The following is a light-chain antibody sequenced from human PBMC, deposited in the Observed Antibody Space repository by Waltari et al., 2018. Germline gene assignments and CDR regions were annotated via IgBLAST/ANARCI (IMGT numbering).Light chain of an antibody. CDR3: QQYDDWPPRFT. CDR2: GAS. Sequence: RVITQSPATLSVYPGESAILSLRASQTVSRNLAWYQQKPGQAPRLLIYGASTRVTGTPARFSGRGSGTEFTLTISSLQSEDLAVYYCQQYDDWPPRFTFGPGTKVDFK. CDR1: QTVSRN. J-gene: IGKJ3*01. V-gene: IGKV3-15*01.